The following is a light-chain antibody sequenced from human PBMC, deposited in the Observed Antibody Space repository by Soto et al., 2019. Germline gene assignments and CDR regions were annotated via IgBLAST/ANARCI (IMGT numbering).Light chain of an antibody. CDR1: QSVSSSY. CDR2: GAS. Sequence: EIVLTQSPGTLSLSQGERATLSCRASQSVSSSYLAWYQQKPGQAPMLVIYGASSRATGIPDRFSGSGSGTDFTLTISRLEPEDFAVYYCQQYGSSPLTFGQGTKVNIK. CDR3: QQYGSSPLT. J-gene: IGKJ1*01. V-gene: IGKV3-20*01.